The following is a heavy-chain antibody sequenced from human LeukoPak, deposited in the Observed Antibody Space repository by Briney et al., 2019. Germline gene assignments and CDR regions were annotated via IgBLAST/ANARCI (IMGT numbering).Heavy chain of an antibody. CDR2: IVPIFGTT. D-gene: IGHD3-22*01. CDR1: GGTFSSFA. J-gene: IGHJ5*02. Sequence: GSSVKVSCRASGGTFSSFAVSWVRQAPGQGLEWMGTIVPIFGTTNHAEKFQGRVTINADESTRTTYMGLSSLTPEDTAIYYCARDRPYDDSSARWFDPWGQGTLVIVSS. V-gene: IGHV1-69*15. CDR3: ARDRPYDDSSARWFDP.